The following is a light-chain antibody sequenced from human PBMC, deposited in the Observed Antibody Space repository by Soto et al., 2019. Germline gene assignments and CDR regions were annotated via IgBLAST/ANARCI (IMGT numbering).Light chain of an antibody. CDR1: RSNIGSHT. CDR2: STN. CDR3: AAWDDRLNGKV. V-gene: IGLV1-44*01. Sequence: QSVLSQPPSASGIPGQRVTISCSGSRSNIGSHTVNWYQQLPEMAPKLLIYSTNQRPSGVPDRFSGSKSGTSASLAISGLQSEDEADYYCAAWDDRLNGKVFGTGTKLTVL. J-gene: IGLJ1*01.